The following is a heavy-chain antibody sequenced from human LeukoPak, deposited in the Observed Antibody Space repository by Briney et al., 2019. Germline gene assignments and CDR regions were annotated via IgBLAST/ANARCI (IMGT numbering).Heavy chain of an antibody. J-gene: IGHJ4*02. CDR1: GGSISSSSYY. CDR2: IYYSGST. V-gene: IGHV4-39*01. CDR3: ARSGSYGPNFAY. Sequence: KPSETLSLTCTVSGGSISSSSYYWGWIRQPPGKGLEWIGSIYYSGSTYYNPSLKSRVTISVDTSKNQFSLKLSSVTAADTAVYYCARSGSYGPNFAYWGQGTLVTVSS. D-gene: IGHD1-26*01.